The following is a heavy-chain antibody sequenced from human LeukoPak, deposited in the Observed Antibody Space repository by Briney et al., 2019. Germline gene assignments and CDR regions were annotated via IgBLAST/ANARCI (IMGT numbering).Heavy chain of an antibody. V-gene: IGHV3-23*01. CDR2: ISGSGGST. CDR1: GFTFSSYA. Sequence: GGSLRLSRAASGFTFSSYAMSWVRQAPGKGLEWVSAISGSGGSTYYADSVKGRFTISRDNSKNTLYLQMNSLRAEDTAVYYCAKGSIADILWDYYYMDVWGKGTTVTVSS. D-gene: IGHD6-6*01. CDR3: AKGSIADILWDYYYMDV. J-gene: IGHJ6*03.